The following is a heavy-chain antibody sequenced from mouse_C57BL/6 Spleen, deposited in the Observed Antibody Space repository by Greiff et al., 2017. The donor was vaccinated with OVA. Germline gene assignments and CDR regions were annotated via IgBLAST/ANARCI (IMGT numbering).Heavy chain of an antibody. V-gene: IGHV1-15*01. CDR3: TRSDNGYDVGFAY. J-gene: IGHJ3*01. Sequence: QVQLQQSGAELVRPGASVTLSCKASGYTFTDYEMHWVKQTPVHGLEWIGAIDPENGGTAYNQKFKGKAILTADKSSSTAYMELRSLTSEDSAVYYCTRSDNGYDVGFAYWGQGTLVTVSA. D-gene: IGHD2-2*01. CDR1: GYTFTDYE. CDR2: IDPENGGT.